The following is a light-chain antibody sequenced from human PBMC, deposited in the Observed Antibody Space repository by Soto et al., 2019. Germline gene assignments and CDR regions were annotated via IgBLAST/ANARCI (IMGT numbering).Light chain of an antibody. CDR1: QSVSNWF. J-gene: IGKJ5*01. Sequence: EIVLSQSPGTLSLSPGARATLSCRASQSVSNWFLGWVQHKPGQAPRLLIYGTSRRASGISDRFSGSGSGTAFSLTISRLEPEDSAVYYCQQYGSSITFGQGTRLEIK. V-gene: IGKV3-20*01. CDR3: QQYGSSIT. CDR2: GTS.